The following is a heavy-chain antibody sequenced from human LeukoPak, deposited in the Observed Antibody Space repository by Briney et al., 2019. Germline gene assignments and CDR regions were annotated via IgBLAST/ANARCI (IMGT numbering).Heavy chain of an antibody. CDR2: ISAYNGNT. D-gene: IGHD6-13*01. V-gene: IGHV1-18*01. J-gene: IGHJ4*02. CDR1: GYTFTSYG. CDR3: ARDKAAGPYYFDY. Sequence: ASVKVSCKASGYTFTSYGVSWVQQAPGQGLEWMGWISAYNGNTNSAQKFQGRVTMTTDTSTSTAYMELRSLRSDDTALYYCARDKAAGPYYFDYWGQGTLVTVSS.